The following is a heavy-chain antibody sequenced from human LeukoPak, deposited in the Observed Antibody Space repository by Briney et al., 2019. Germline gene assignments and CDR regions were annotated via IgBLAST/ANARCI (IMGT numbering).Heavy chain of an antibody. J-gene: IGHJ5*02. D-gene: IGHD1-1*01. CDR3: ARRATGTTKWFDP. Sequence: GESLKISCKGSGYIFTNYWIGWVRQMPGKGLEWMGIIYPGDSDTRYSPSFQGQVTMSADKSISTAYLKRSSLKASDTAMYYCARRATGTTKWFDPWGQGTLVTVSS. CDR2: IYPGDSDT. V-gene: IGHV5-51*01. CDR1: GYIFTNYW.